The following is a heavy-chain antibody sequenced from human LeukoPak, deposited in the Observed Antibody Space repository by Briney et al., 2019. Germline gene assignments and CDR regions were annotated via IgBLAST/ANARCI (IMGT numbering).Heavy chain of an antibody. CDR3: ARHFTIFGVVIR. CDR1: GGSFSSYY. Sequence: SETLSLTCAVYGGSFSSYYWGWIRQPPGEGLEWIGSIYYSGSTYYNPSLKSRVTISVDTSKNQFSLKLSSVTAADTAVYYCARHFTIFGVVIRWGQGTLVTVSS. V-gene: IGHV4-39*01. CDR2: IYYSGST. J-gene: IGHJ4*02. D-gene: IGHD3-3*01.